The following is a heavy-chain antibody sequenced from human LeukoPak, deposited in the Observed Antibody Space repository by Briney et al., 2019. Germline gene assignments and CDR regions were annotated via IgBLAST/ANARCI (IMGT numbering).Heavy chain of an antibody. CDR1: GAFTSCYY. D-gene: IGHD6-19*01. Sequence: PSETLSLTPVFAGAFTSCYYCSLLRQPPGKGVEWIGYIYYRGTTKYNPSLKRRATTSVDAANTQSSLKVNSVAAADTAVYYCARGQPQRYSSDWYANWSDPWGQGTLVIVSS. V-gene: IGHV4-59*01. CDR3: ARGQPQRYSSDWYANWSDP. CDR2: IYYRGTT. J-gene: IGHJ5*02.